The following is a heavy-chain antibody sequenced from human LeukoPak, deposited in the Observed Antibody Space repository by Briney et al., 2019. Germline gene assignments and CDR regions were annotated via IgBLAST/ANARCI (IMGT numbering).Heavy chain of an antibody. CDR2: IIPIFGTA. Sequence: SVKVSCKASGGTFSSYAISWVRQAPGQGLEWMGGIIPIFGTANYAQKFQGRVTITADESTSTAYMELSSLRSEDTAVYYCARDRPRDYGFDYWGQGTPVTVSS. V-gene: IGHV1-69*01. CDR3: ARDRPRDYGFDY. J-gene: IGHJ4*02. D-gene: IGHD4-17*01. CDR1: GGTFSSYA.